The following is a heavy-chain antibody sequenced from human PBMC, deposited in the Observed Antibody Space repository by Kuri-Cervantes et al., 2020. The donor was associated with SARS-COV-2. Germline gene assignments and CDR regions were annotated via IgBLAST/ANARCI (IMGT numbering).Heavy chain of an antibody. CDR3: AKTASPHTYYYMDA. CDR2: IYTSGST. J-gene: IGHJ6*03. V-gene: IGHV4-4*07. D-gene: IGHD5-18*01. Sequence: SETLSLTCTVSGGSISSYYWSWIRQPAGKGLEWIGRIYTSGSTNYNPSLKGRVTISVDTSKNQFSLKLSSVTAADTAVYYCAKTASPHTYYYMDAWGQGTTVTVSS. CDR1: GGSISSYY.